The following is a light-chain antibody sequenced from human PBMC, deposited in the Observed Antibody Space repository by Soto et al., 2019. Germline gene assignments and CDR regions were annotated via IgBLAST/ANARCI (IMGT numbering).Light chain of an antibody. Sequence: QSVLTQPPSASGSPGQSVTISCTGTSSDVGGYNFVSWYQHFPGKAPKLIIYEVTERPSGVSTRFSGSKSGNTASLTISGLQPEDEADHYCSSFAGSDTYWVFGGGTQLTVL. V-gene: IGLV2-23*02. CDR3: SSFAGSDTYWV. CDR2: EVT. CDR1: SSDVGGYNF. J-gene: IGLJ3*02.